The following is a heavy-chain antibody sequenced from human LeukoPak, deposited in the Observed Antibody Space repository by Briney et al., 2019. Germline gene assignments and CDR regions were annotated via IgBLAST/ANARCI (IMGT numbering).Heavy chain of an antibody. CDR1: GYSFTTYW. CDR3: ARHKGFDY. CDR2: IYPGDSDT. J-gene: IGHJ4*02. V-gene: IGHV5-51*01. Sequence: GESLKISCKGSGYSFTTYWIAWVRQMPGKGLECMGIIYPGDSDTRYSPSFQGQVSISVDKSINTAYLQWSSLKASDTAMHYCARHKGFDYWGQGTLVTVSS.